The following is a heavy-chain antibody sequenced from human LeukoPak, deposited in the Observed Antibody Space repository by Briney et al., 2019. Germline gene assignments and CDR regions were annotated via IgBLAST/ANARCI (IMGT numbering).Heavy chain of an antibody. Sequence: ASVKVSCKASGYTFAGYYMHWVRQAPGQGLEWMGWINPNTGVTDYTQKFQGRVTMTRDTSISTAYMELSRLRSDDTAIYYCARDHYEYWGQGTLVTVSS. CDR2: INPNTGVT. CDR1: GYTFAGYY. J-gene: IGHJ4*02. CDR3: ARDHYEY. V-gene: IGHV1-2*02.